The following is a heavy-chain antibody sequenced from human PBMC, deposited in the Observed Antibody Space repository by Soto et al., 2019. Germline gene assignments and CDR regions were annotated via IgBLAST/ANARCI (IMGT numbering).Heavy chain of an antibody. J-gene: IGHJ5*02. CDR2: IYYSGST. CDR1: GGSISSGGYY. Sequence: QVQLQESGPGLVKPSQTLSLTCTVSGGSISSGGYYWSWIRQHPGKGLEWIGYIYYSGSTYYNPSLKSRVTISVDTSKNQFSLKLSSMTAADTAVYYCAGTAGPIAAAGTNWFDPWGQGTLVTVSS. D-gene: IGHD6-13*01. V-gene: IGHV4-31*03. CDR3: AGTAGPIAAAGTNWFDP.